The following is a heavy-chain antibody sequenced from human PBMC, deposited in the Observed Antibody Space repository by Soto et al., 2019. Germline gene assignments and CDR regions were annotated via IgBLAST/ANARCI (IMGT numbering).Heavy chain of an antibody. V-gene: IGHV3-23*01. CDR3: AREKPGDGSGPLHPFDC. Sequence: EVQLLESGGGLVQPGASLRLSCAASGFTFSSYAMTWVRQAPGMGLEWVSMIGHTWEYTNYADSLKGRFTISRDNSKNTLYLQMDSLRADDTAVYYCAREKPGDGSGPLHPFDCWGQGTLVTVSS. CDR1: GFTFSSYA. CDR2: IGHTWEYT. J-gene: IGHJ4*02. D-gene: IGHD3-10*01.